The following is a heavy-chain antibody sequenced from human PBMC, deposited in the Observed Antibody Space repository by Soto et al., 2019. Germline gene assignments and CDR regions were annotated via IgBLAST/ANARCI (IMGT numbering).Heavy chain of an antibody. Sequence: VGSLRLSCAASGFTFSSYSMNWVRQAPGKGLEWVSYISSSSSTIYYADSVKGRFTISRDNAKNSLYLQMNSLRAEDTAVYYCARDAALGVLMVYAIPNWFDPWGQGTLVTVSS. D-gene: IGHD2-8*01. V-gene: IGHV3-48*01. J-gene: IGHJ5*02. CDR1: GFTFSSYS. CDR2: ISSSSSTI. CDR3: ARDAALGVLMVYAIPNWFDP.